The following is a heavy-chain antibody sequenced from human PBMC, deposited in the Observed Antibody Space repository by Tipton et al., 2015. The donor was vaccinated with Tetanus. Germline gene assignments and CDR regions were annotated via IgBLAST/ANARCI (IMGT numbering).Heavy chain of an antibody. CDR2: IIPIYGAA. D-gene: IGHD2-15*01. J-gene: IGHJ5*01. V-gene: IGHV1-69*06. CDR3: VRPDRYCSGGSCYLALDS. CDR1: GGTFSNYA. Sequence: QLVQSGAEVKEPGSSVRVSCKASGGTFSNYAINWVRQAPGQGLEWMGGIIPIYGAANYAQKFQGRVTMTADNSMGTAYMDLSSVRSDDTAVYFCVRPDRYCSGGSCYLALDSWGQGTLITVSS.